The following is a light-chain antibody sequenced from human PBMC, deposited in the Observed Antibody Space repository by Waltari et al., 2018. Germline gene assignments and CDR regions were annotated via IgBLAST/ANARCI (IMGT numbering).Light chain of an antibody. CDR2: LGS. CDR3: MQALETPLT. CDR1: QSLLYSNGYNY. J-gene: IGKJ3*01. Sequence: DIVMTQSPLSLPVTPGEPASISCRSSQSLLYSNGYNYLDWYLQKPGQSPQLLSDLGSTRASGVPDRFSGSGSGTDFTLKISRVEADDVGVYYCMQALETPLTFGPGTKVDIK. V-gene: IGKV2-28*01.